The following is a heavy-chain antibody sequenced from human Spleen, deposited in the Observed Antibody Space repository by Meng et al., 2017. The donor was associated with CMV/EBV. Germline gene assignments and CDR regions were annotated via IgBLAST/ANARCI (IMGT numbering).Heavy chain of an antibody. J-gene: IGHJ5*02. V-gene: IGHV4-34*01. CDR2: INHSGST. D-gene: IGHD2-2*01. Sequence: QVQLQQWGAGLLKPSESLSPPCSVYGGSFSGYYWSWIRQPPGKGLEWIGEINHSGSTNYNPSLKSRVTISVDTSKNQFSLKLSSVTAADTAVYYCAREYIVVVPAAMGGWFDPWGQGTLVTVSS. CDR1: GGSFSGYY. CDR3: AREYIVVVPAAMGGWFDP.